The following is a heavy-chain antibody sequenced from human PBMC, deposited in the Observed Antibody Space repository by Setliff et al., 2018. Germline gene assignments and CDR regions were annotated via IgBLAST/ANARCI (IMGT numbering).Heavy chain of an antibody. D-gene: IGHD5-12*01. CDR3: AREGRWDYNYPIY. Sequence: SETLSLTCSVSDDSFYSDYYFWGWIRQPPGKGLEWIATISSSGATNYNSSLKSRVTLSRDVAKRQFALNLRSVTAADTAVYYCAREGRWDYNYPIYWGQGILVTVSS. CDR1: DDSFYSDYYF. CDR2: ISSSGAT. V-gene: IGHV4-39*01. J-gene: IGHJ4*02.